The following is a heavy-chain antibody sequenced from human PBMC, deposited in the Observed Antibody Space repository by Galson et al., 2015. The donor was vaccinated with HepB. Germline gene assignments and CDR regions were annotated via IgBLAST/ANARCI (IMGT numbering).Heavy chain of an antibody. D-gene: IGHD2-2*01. V-gene: IGHV1-46*01. CDR2: INPSGGRT. CDR3: ATIRVGFCITTSCKADYFDI. J-gene: IGHJ3*02. Sequence: SVKVSCKASGYTFSTYYIHWVRQAPGQGLEWMGIINPSGGRTNYAQKFQDRVTMTRETSTSTVYMQLSSLRSEDTAVYYCATIRVGFCITTSCKADYFDIWGQGTMVTVSS. CDR1: GYTFSTYY.